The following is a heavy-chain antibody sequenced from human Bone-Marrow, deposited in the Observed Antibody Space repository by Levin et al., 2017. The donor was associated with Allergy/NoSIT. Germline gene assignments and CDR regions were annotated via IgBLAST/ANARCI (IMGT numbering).Heavy chain of an antibody. CDR2: INHSGST. V-gene: IGHV4-34*01. D-gene: IGHD3-3*01. J-gene: IGHJ4*02. Sequence: SSETLSLTCAVYGGSFSGYYWSWIRQPPGKGLEWIGEINHSGSTNYNPSLKSRVTISVDTSKNQFSLKLSSVTAADTAVYYCASTSTYYDFWSGYGLPDYWGQGTLVTVSS. CDR1: GGSFSGYY. CDR3: ASTSTYYDFWSGYGLPDY.